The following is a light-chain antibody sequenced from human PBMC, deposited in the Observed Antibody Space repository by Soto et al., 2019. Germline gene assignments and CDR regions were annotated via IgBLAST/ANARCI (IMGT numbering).Light chain of an antibody. CDR3: SSYAGSNHYV. CDR1: SSDVGGYKY. V-gene: IGLV2-8*01. Sequence: QSALTQPPSASGSPGQSVTISCTGTSSDVGGYKYVSWYQQHPGKVPKLMIYEVSKRPSGVPDRFSGSKSGNTASLTVSGLQAEDEADYYCSSYAGSNHYVFGTGTKLTVL. CDR2: EVS. J-gene: IGLJ1*01.